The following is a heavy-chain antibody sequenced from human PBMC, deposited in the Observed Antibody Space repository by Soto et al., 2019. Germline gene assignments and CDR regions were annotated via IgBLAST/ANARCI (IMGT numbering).Heavy chain of an antibody. D-gene: IGHD3-22*01. CDR1: GFDFEDYA. Sequence: VQLVESGGIGVQTGGSLRLCCAAAGFDFEDYAMHWVRQVPGKGLEWVSLTNSDGTDSYYVDSVKGRFTISRDNAKTTLYLQMDRLTPEDTALYFCAKSLYYYDSSPLDHWGQGTLVTVSS. V-gene: IGHV3-43D*04. CDR2: TNSDGTDS. CDR3: AKSLYYYDSSPLDH. J-gene: IGHJ4*02.